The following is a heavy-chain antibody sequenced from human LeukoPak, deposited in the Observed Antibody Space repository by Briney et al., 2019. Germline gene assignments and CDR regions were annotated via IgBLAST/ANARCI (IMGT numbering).Heavy chain of an antibody. CDR3: ASTNRDIVVVPAAMTYYYYGMDV. D-gene: IGHD2-2*01. CDR1: GGTFSSYA. J-gene: IGHJ6*02. Sequence: ASVKVSCKASGGTFSSYAISWVRQAPGQELEWMGGIIPIFGTANYAQKFQGRVTITADESTSTAYMELSSLRSEDTAVYYCASTNRDIVVVPAAMTYYYYGMDVWGQGTTVTVSS. CDR2: IIPIFGTA. V-gene: IGHV1-69*13.